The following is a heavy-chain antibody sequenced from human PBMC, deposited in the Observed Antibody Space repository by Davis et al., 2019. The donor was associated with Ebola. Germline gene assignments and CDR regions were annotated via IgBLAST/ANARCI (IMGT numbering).Heavy chain of an antibody. CDR3: ARDWFGETD. V-gene: IGHV3-30-3*01. Sequence: GGSLRLSCAASGFTFSSYAMHWVRQAPGKGLEWVAVISYDGSNKYYADSVKGRFTISRDNANNSLNLQMNSLRDEDTAVYYCARDWFGETDWGQGTLVTVSS. CDR1: GFTFSSYA. J-gene: IGHJ4*02. D-gene: IGHD3-10*01. CDR2: ISYDGSNK.